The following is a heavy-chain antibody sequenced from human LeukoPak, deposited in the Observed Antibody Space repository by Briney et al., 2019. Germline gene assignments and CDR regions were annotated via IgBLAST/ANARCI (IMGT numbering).Heavy chain of an antibody. CDR1: GYTFTDYY. V-gene: IGHV1-2*02. D-gene: IGHD1/OR15-1a*01. CDR2: INPSTGGT. CDR3: AREFRTTTWSYDAFDL. Sequence: ASVKVSCKASGYTFTDYYMHWVRQAPGQGLEWVGWINPSTGGTNYAQKFQDRVTTTSNTSNTTSYMELSRLRFDDTAVYYCAREFRTTTWSYDAFDLWGQGTMVTVSS. J-gene: IGHJ3*01.